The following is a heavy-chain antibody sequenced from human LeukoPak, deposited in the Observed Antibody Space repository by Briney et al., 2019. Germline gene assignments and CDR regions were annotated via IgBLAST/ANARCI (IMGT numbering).Heavy chain of an antibody. CDR2: ISGSGSGT. CDR3: AKSPIVIVPAAIRRYYYYYMDV. Sequence: PGGSLRLSCAASGFTFSSYAMSWVRQAPGKGLEWVSAISGSGSGTYYADSVKGRFTISRDNSKNTLYLQINSLRVEDTAIYYCAKSPIVIVPAAIRRYYYYYMDVWGKGTTVTVSS. J-gene: IGHJ6*03. V-gene: IGHV3-23*01. CDR1: GFTFSSYA. D-gene: IGHD2-2*02.